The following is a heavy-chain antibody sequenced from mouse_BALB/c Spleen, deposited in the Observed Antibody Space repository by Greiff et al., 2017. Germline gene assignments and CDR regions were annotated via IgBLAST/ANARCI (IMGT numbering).Heavy chain of an antibody. D-gene: IGHD2-10*02. J-gene: IGHJ4*01. CDR3: ARGYGNYEYAMDY. CDR1: GFSLTSYG. CDR2: IWAGGST. V-gene: IGHV2-9*02. Sequence: QVQLKESGPGLVAPSQSLSITCTVSGFSLTSYGVHWVRQPPGKGLEWLGVIWAGGSTNYNSALMSRLSISKDNSKSQVFLKMNSLQTDDTAMYYCARGYGNYEYAMDYWGQGTSVTVSS.